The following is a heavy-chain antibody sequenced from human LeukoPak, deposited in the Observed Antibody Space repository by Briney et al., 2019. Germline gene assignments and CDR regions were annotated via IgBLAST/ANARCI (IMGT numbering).Heavy chain of an antibody. D-gene: IGHD2-2*01. Sequence: PSQTLSLTCTVSGGSISSGGYYWSWIRQHPGKGLEWIGYIYYSGSTYYNPSLKSRVTISVDTSKNQFSLKLSSVTAADTAVYYCARERGCSSTSCYFDYWGQGILVTVSS. CDR2: IYYSGST. V-gene: IGHV4-31*03. J-gene: IGHJ4*02. CDR1: GGSISSGGYY. CDR3: ARERGCSSTSCYFDY.